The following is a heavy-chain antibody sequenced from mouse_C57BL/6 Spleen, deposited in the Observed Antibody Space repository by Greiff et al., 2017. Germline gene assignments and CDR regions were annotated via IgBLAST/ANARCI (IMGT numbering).Heavy chain of an antibody. V-gene: IGHV5-9-1*02. CDR1: GFTFSSYA. Sequence: EVHLVESGEGLVKPGGSLKLSCAASGFTFSSYAMSWVRQTPEKRLEWVAYISGGGDYIYYADTVKGRFTISRDNARNTLYLQMSSLKSEDTAMYYCTRDVLLHAMDYWGQGTAVTVSS. D-gene: IGHD2-12*01. J-gene: IGHJ4*01. CDR2: ISGGGDYI. CDR3: TRDVLLHAMDY.